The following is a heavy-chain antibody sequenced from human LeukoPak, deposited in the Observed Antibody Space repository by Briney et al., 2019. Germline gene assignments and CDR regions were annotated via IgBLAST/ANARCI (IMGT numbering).Heavy chain of an antibody. D-gene: IGHD5-18*01. J-gene: IGHJ3*02. CDR1: GVTFSSYA. V-gene: IGHV1-69*05. CDR2: IIPIFGTA. CDR3: ATYVDTAMVVDAFDI. Sequence: SVKVSCTASGVTFSSYAINWVRQAPGQGLEWMGRIIPIFGTANYAQKFQGRVTITTDEATSTAYMELSSLRSEDTAVYYCATYVDTAMVVDAFDIWGQGTMVTVSS.